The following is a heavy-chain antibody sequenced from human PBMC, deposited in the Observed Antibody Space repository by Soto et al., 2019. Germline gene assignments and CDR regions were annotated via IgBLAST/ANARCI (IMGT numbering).Heavy chain of an antibody. CDR3: ARNPRGSSSLAFDY. J-gene: IGHJ4*02. CDR2: IYYSGST. V-gene: IGHV4-31*03. Sequence: SETLSLTCTVSGGSISSGGYYWSWIRQHPGKGLEWIGYIYYSGSTYYNPSLKSRVTISVDTSKNQFSLKLSSVTAADTAVYYCARNPRGSSSLAFDYWGQGTLVTVSS. CDR1: GGSISSGGYY. D-gene: IGHD6-6*01.